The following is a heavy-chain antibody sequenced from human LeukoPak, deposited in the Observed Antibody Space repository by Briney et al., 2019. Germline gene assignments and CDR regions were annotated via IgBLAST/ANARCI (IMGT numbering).Heavy chain of an antibody. CDR3: ATDGMVRGPDAWFDS. D-gene: IGHD3-10*01. Sequence: SETLSLTCTVSGGSISSGSYYWSWIRQPPGKGLEWVAYMSYNDGATYNPSLKSRVTMSLDTSRNQFSLKLISVTAADTAVYYCATDGMVRGPDAWFDSWGQGTLVTVSS. V-gene: IGHV4-61*01. CDR2: MSYNDGA. CDR1: GGSISSGSYY. J-gene: IGHJ5*01.